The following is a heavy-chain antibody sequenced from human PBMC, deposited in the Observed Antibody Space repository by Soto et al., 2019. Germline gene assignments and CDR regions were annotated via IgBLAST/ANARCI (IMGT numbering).Heavy chain of an antibody. V-gene: IGHV4-34*01. CDR2: INHSGST. D-gene: IGHD3-9*01. J-gene: IGHJ6*04. CDR3: ARLDTYYYYGMDV. Sequence: SETLSLTCAVYGGSFSGYYWSWIRQPPGKGLEWIGEINHSGSTNYDPSLKSRVTISVDTSKNQFYLKLSSVTAADTAVYYCARLDTYYYYGMDVWGKGTTGTVSS. CDR1: GGSFSGYY.